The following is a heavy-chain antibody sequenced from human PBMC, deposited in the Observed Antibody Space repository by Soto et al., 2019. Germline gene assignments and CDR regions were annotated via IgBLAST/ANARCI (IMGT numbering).Heavy chain of an antibody. J-gene: IGHJ4*02. CDR3: AKDGRGSGSHYNSFGY. CDR2: IYSTGTT. Sequence: EVQLVESGGGLIQPGGSLKLSCAASGFTVGNNYMSWVRQAPGKGLERVSLIYSTGTTKYADSVKGRFTVSRDNAKNTLYLQMNSLRAEDMAVYYCAKDGRGSGSHYNSFGYWGQGTLVTVSS. V-gene: IGHV3-53*01. D-gene: IGHD3-10*01. CDR1: GFTVGNNY.